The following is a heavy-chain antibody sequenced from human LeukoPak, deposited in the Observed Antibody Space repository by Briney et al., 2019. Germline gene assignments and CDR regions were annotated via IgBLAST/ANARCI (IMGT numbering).Heavy chain of an antibody. CDR1: GYTFTNYY. Sequence: ASVKVSCNASGYTFTNYYIHWVRQAPGQGLEWMGWISAYNGNTNYAQKLQGRVTMTTDTSTSTAYMELRSLRSDDTAVYYCARVYDYVWGSYRYWGYNWFDPWGQGTLVTVSS. J-gene: IGHJ5*02. CDR2: ISAYNGNT. CDR3: ARVYDYVWGSYRYWGYNWFDP. D-gene: IGHD3-16*02. V-gene: IGHV1-18*04.